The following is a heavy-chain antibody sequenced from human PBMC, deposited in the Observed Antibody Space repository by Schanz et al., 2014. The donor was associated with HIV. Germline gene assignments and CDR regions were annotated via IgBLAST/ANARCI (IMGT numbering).Heavy chain of an antibody. V-gene: IGHV3-21*06. Sequence: VHLVESGGGVVQPGRSLRLSCAASGFTFQYYGMNWVRQAPGKGLEWVSSISSGGDYIYHADSVRGRFTISRDNAKNSXYLXMXXXXXXXXXXXXXXRGGKMVTFGGVVAPFDYWGQGTLVTVSP. CDR3: XRGGKMVTFGGVVAPFDY. CDR1: GFTFQYYG. J-gene: IGHJ4*02. D-gene: IGHD3-16*02. CDR2: ISSGGDYI.